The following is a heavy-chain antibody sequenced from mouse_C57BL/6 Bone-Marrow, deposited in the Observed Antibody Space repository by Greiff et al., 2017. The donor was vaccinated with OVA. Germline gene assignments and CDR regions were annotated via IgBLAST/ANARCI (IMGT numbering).Heavy chain of an antibody. D-gene: IGHD4-1*01. CDR3: ARGWDVGAY. J-gene: IGHJ3*01. V-gene: IGHV1-26*01. Sequence: EVQLQQSGPELVKPGASVKISCKASGYTFTDYYMNWVKQSHGKSLEWIGDINPNNGGTSYNQKFKGKATLTVDKSSSTAYMELRSLTSEDSAVYYCARGWDVGAYWGQGTLVTVSA. CDR2: INPNNGGT. CDR1: GYTFTDYY.